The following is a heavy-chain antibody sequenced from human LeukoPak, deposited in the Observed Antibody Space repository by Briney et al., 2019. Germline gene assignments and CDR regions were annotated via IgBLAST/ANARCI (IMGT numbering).Heavy chain of an antibody. CDR1: GFTFSSYW. Sequence: GGSLRLSCAASGFTFSSYWMHWVRQAPGKGLVWVSRINSDGSSTSYADSVKGRFTISRDNAKNTLYLQMNSLRAEDTAVYYCARGAYSGYDLGYWGQGTLVTVS. CDR2: INSDGSST. J-gene: IGHJ4*02. V-gene: IGHV3-74*01. CDR3: ARGAYSGYDLGY. D-gene: IGHD5-12*01.